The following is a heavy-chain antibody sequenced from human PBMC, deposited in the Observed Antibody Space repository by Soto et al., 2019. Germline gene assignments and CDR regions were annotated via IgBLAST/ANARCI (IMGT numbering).Heavy chain of an antibody. CDR1: GFTFSSYA. V-gene: IGHV3-23*01. Sequence: GGSLRLSCAASGFTFSSYAMSWVRQAPGKGLEWVSAISGSGGSTYYADSVKGRFTISRDNSKNTLYLQMNSLRAEDTAVYYCAKDISELRFLEWLLAKAIDYWGQGTLVTVSS. D-gene: IGHD3-3*01. CDR2: ISGSGGST. CDR3: AKDISELRFLEWLLAKAIDY. J-gene: IGHJ4*02.